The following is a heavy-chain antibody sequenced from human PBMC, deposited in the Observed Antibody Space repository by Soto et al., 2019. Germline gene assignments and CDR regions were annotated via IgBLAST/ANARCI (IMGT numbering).Heavy chain of an antibody. D-gene: IGHD3-10*02. CDR1: CGSMSENDYY. CDR2: IYDTWTT. J-gene: IGHJ3*02. CDR3: ARGIVRGGFDI. Sequence: QVQLQEAGPGLVRPSQTLSLTCTVACGSMSENDYYWSWLRQSPGQGLQWIGYIYDTWTTSYSPSLKRRVTVSADTSRNQFSLKLTSVTAADTALYFCARGIVRGGFDIWGQGTLVTVSS. V-gene: IGHV4-30-4*01.